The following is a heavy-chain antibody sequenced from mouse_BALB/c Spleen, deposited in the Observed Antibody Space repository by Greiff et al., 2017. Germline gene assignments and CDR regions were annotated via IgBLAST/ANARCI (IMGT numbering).Heavy chain of an antibody. CDR2: ISYSGST. Sequence: EVQLQESGPGLVKPSQSLSLTCTVTGYSITSDYAWNWIRQSPGNKLEWMGYISYSGSTSYNPSLKSRISITRDTSKNQFFLQLNSVTTEDTATYYCARKYGNYGDYFDYWGQGTTLTVSS. V-gene: IGHV3-2*02. CDR3: ARKYGNYGDYFDY. CDR1: GYSITSDYA. J-gene: IGHJ2*01. D-gene: IGHD2-10*02.